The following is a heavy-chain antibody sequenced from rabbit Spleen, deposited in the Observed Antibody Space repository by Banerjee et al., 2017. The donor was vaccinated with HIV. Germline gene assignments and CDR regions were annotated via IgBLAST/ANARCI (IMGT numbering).Heavy chain of an antibody. D-gene: IGHD3-1*01. J-gene: IGHJ6*01. Sequence: QEQLEEYGGDLVQPEGSLTLTCTASGLDFSSSYWICWVRQAPGKGLEWIACIYTGSSGSTYYANWAKGRFTISKTSSTTVTLQMTSLTAADTATYFCGRWVDAYGMDLWGPGTLVTVS. CDR3: GRWVDAYGMDL. CDR2: IYTGSSGST. CDR1: GLDFSSSYW. V-gene: IGHV1S45*01.